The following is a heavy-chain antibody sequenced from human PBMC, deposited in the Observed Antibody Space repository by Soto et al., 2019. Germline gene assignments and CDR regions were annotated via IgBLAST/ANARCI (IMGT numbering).Heavy chain of an antibody. CDR3: GRVVEGATRHTDSDS. V-gene: IGHV4-39*02. CDR2: VYYSGGS. D-gene: IGHD2-15*01. J-gene: IGHJ5*02. CDR1: GVSIHNSHSF. Sequence: NPSETLSLTCAVSGVSIHNSHSFWAWIRQPPGKGLEFIGSVYYSGGSHYNPSLKGRVTISVDMSNNQVSLRVNSVTAADTAVYYCGRVVEGATRHTDSDSWGQGMLVTVSS.